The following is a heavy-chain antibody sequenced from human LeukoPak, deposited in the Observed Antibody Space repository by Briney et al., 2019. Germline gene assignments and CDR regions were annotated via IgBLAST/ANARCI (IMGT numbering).Heavy chain of an antibody. CDR2: IYYSGST. Sequence: PSETLSLTCTVSGGSISSSSYYWGWIRQPPGKGPEWIGRIYYSGSTYYNPSLKSRVTISVDTSKNQFSLKLSSVTAADTAVYYCARLSSIAARGPFDYWGQGTLVTVSS. J-gene: IGHJ4*02. D-gene: IGHD6-6*01. CDR3: ARLSSIAARGPFDY. V-gene: IGHV4-39*01. CDR1: GGSISSSSYY.